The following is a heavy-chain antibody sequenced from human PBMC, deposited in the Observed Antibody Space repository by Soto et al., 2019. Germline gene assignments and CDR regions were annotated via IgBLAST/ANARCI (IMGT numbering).Heavy chain of an antibody. CDR2: ISGSGSNP. Sequence: EVQVLESGGGLVQPGGSLRLSCAASGFTFSSYAMSWVRQAPGQGLEWVSAISGSGSNPYYADSVKGRFTISRDNSKNTLYLKMTSLRAEDTALYYCAKTASMTIRDGFDHWGQGTLVPVSS. J-gene: IGHJ4*02. D-gene: IGHD3-3*01. CDR3: AKTASMTIRDGFDH. V-gene: IGHV3-23*01. CDR1: GFTFSSYA.